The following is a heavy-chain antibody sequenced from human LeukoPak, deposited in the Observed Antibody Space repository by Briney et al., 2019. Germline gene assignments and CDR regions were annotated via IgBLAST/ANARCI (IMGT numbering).Heavy chain of an antibody. D-gene: IGHD1-26*01. V-gene: IGHV4-59*01. CDR3: ARDLGGIYFDY. CDR1: GGSISSYY. Sequence: SETLSLTCTVSGGSISSYYWSWIRQPPGKGLEWIGYIYYSGSTNYNPSLKSRVTISVDTSKNQLSLKLSSVTAADTAVYYCARDLGGIYFDYWGQGTLVTVSS. CDR2: IYYSGST. J-gene: IGHJ4*02.